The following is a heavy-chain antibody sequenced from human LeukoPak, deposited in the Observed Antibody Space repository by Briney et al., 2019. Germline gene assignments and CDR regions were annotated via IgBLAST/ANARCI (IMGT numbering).Heavy chain of an antibody. CDR3: AIAAGDSRSTGYIWFDG. Sequence: GGSLRLSCAVSGFTFTDYYLSWIRQAPGTGLEWVAYISSTGSLMYYAQSVKGRFTISRDKAQTLVYLQMNSLRAVYTAVYYCAIAAGDSRSTGYIWFDGWGQGTLVTVSS. CDR1: GFTFTDYY. D-gene: IGHD1-1*01. J-gene: IGHJ5*02. CDR2: ISSTGSLM. V-gene: IGHV3-11*01.